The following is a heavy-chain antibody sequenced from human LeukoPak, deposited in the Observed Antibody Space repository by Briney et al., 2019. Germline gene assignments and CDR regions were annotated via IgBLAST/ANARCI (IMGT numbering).Heavy chain of an antibody. Sequence: GGSLRLSCAASGFTFSSYWMSWVRQAPGKGLEWVANIKQDGSEKYYVDSVKGRFTISRDNAKNSLYLQMNSLRAEDTAVYYCARDQQLVVGGYYYYYYMDVWGKGTTVTVSS. CDR3: ARDQQLVVGGYYYYYYMDV. CDR1: GFTFSSYW. D-gene: IGHD6-6*01. J-gene: IGHJ6*03. CDR2: IKQDGSEK. V-gene: IGHV3-7*01.